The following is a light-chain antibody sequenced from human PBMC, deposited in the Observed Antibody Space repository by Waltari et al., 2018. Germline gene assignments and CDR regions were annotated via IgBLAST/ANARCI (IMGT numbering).Light chain of an antibody. V-gene: IGLV1-44*01. Sequence: QSVLTQPPSASGPPGQRVTIPCSGSRSTIGSNTVTWYQQLPGTAPKPLIYSNNQRPSGVPDRFSGSKSGTSASLAISGLQSEDEADYYCAAWDDSLFWVFGGGTKLTVL. J-gene: IGLJ3*02. CDR2: SNN. CDR3: AAWDDSLFWV. CDR1: RSTIGSNT.